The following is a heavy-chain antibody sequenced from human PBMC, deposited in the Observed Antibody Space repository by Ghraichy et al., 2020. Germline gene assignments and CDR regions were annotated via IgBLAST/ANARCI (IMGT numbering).Heavy chain of an antibody. CDR1: GGSISRSYYY. J-gene: IGHJ6*02. V-gene: IGHV4-39*01. Sequence: SETLSLTCTVSGGSISRSYYYWGWIRQPPGKGLEWIGSIFYSGSTYYDPSLKSRVIISVDTSKNQFSLKLSSVTAADTAVYYCARHFIPDFEETSDYAFPCVGVGMEVGGQGATVTV. D-gene: IGHD3-16*01. CDR2: IFYSGST. CDR3: ARHFIPDFEETSDYAFPCVGVGMEV.